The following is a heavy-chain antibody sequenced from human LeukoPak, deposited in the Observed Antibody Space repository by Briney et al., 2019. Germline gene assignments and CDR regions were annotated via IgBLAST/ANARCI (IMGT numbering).Heavy chain of an antibody. J-gene: IGHJ4*01. V-gene: IGHV1-46*01. D-gene: IGHD5-18*01. CDR2: INPSGGST. CDR3: ARDPTAVPPYSRDNFYFDY. CDR1: GGTFSSYA. Sequence: ASVKVSCKASGGTFSSYAISWVRQAPGQGLEWMGIINPSGGSTSYAQKFQGRVTMTRDTSTSTVYMELSSLRSEDTAVYYCARDPTAVPPYSRDNFYFDYWGQGTLVTVSS.